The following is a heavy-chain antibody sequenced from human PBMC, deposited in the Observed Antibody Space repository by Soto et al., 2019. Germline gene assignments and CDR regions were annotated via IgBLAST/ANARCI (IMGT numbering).Heavy chain of an antibody. CDR1: EFSFNDFA. CDR2: ISGSGGST. V-gene: IGHV3-23*01. CDR3: AKRVPAPYYFDY. J-gene: IGHJ4*02. Sequence: GSLRLSCAASEFSFNDFAMSWVRQAPGKGLEWVSAISGSGGSTYYADSVKGRFTISRDNSRSTLYLQMSSLRAEDTAIYYCAKRVPAPYYFDYWGQGILVTVSS.